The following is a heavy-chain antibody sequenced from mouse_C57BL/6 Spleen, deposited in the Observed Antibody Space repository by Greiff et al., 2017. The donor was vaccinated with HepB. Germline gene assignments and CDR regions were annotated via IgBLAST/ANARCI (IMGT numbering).Heavy chain of an antibody. D-gene: IGHD2-4*01. V-gene: IGHV1-82*01. J-gene: IGHJ2*01. CDR2: IYPGDGDT. CDR3: ARRYYDYDGDYFDY. Sequence: VQVVESGPELVKPGASVKISCKASGYAFSSSWMNWVKQRPGKGLEWIGRIYPGDGDTNYNGKFKGKATLTADESSSTAYMQLSSLTSEDSAVYFCARRYYDYDGDYFDYWGQGTTLTVSS. CDR1: GYAFSSSW.